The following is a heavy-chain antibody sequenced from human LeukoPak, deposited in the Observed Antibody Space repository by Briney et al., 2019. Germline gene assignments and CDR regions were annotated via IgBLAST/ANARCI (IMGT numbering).Heavy chain of an antibody. CDR1: GGSISSYY. V-gene: IGHV4-59*01. Sequence: SETLSLTCTVSGGSISSYYWSWIRQPPGKGLEWIGYIYHSGSTKYNPSLKSRVTISVDTSKNQFSLKLSSVTAADTAVYYCARDGYSGNDGLWGQGTLVAVSS. CDR2: IYHSGST. J-gene: IGHJ4*02. CDR3: ARDGYSGNDGL. D-gene: IGHD5-12*01.